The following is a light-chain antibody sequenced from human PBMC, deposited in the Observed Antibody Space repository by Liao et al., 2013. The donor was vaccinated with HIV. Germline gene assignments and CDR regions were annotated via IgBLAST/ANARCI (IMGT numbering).Light chain of an antibody. Sequence: SYELTQPPSVSVSPGQTASLTCSGDKLGDKYASWYQQKPGQSPVLLIYQDVQRPSGIPERFSGSNSGNTATLTISGTQAMDEADYYCQAWDSSKGVFGGGTKLTVL. CDR2: QDV. CDR3: QAWDSSKGV. CDR1: KLGDKY. V-gene: IGLV3-1*01. J-gene: IGLJ2*01.